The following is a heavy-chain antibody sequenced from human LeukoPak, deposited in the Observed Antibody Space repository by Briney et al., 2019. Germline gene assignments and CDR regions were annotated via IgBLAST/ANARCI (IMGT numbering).Heavy chain of an antibody. D-gene: IGHD1-26*01. CDR1: GFTFSDYY. Sequence: GGSLRLSCAASGFTFSDYYMSWIRQAPGKGLEWVSYISSSGSTIYYADSVKGRFTISRDNAKNSLYLQMNSLRAEDTAVYYCARVRWELHDAFDIWGQGTMVTVSS. CDR2: ISSSGSTI. V-gene: IGHV3-11*04. CDR3: ARVRWELHDAFDI. J-gene: IGHJ3*02.